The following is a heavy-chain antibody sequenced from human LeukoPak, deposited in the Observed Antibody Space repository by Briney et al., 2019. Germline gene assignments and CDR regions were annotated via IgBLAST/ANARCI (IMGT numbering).Heavy chain of an antibody. CDR3: ARGAAGYSGSFGGGMDV. CDR2: INPNSGGT. D-gene: IGHD6-13*01. Sequence: GASVKVSCKASGYTFTGYYMHWVRQAPGQGLEWMGWINPNSGGTNYAQKFQGWVTMTRDTSISTAYMELSRLTFDDTAIYYCARGAAGYSGSFGGGMDVWGKGTTVTVSS. J-gene: IGHJ6*04. V-gene: IGHV1-2*04. CDR1: GYTFTGYY.